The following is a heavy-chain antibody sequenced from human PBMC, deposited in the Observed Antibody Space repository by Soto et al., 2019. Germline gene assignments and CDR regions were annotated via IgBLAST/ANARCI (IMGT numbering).Heavy chain of an antibody. Sequence: EVQLLESGGGLVQPGGSLRLSCAASGFTFSSYVMSWVRQAPGKGLEWVSGMSGSGGRTYYADSVKGRFTIPRDNSKNTLYLQMNSLRAEDTAVYYCAKGRLAALFDPWGQGTLVTVSS. CDR1: GFTFSSYV. CDR2: MSGSGGRT. V-gene: IGHV3-23*01. J-gene: IGHJ5*02. CDR3: AKGRLAALFDP.